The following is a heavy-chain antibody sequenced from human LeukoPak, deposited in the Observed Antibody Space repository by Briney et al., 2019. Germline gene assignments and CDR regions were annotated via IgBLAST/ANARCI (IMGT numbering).Heavy chain of an antibody. D-gene: IGHD3-22*01. CDR1: GFTVSSNY. V-gene: IGHV3-53*01. CDR2: IYSGGST. CDR3: AREGYYDSSGYYFPADYYGMDV. Sequence: GGSLRLSCAASGFTVSSNYMSWVRQAPGKGLEWVSVIYSGGSTYYADSVKGRFTISRDNSKNTLYLQMNSLRAEDTAVYYCAREGYYDSSGYYFPADYYGMDVWGQGTTVTASS. J-gene: IGHJ6*02.